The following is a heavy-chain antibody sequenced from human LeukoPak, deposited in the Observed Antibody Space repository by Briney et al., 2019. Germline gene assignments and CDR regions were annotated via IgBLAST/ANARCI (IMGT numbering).Heavy chain of an antibody. CDR2: ISSSSSYI. V-gene: IGHV3-21*04. CDR3: AKKAGAFDY. Sequence: KPGGSLRLSCAASGFTVSSNYMSWVRQAPGKRLEWVSSISSSSSYIYYADSVKGRFTISRDNAKNSLYLQMNSLRAEDTAVYYCAKKAGAFDYWGQGTLVTVSS. CDR1: GFTVSSNY. J-gene: IGHJ4*02. D-gene: IGHD6-13*01.